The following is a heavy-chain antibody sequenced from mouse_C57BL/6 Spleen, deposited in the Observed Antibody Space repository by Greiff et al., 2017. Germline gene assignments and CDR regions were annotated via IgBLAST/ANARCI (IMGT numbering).Heavy chain of an antibody. CDR2: INPNNGGT. D-gene: IGHD1-1*01. CDR3: ARVGGDYYGSSYLWFAY. CDR1: GYTFTDYN. Sequence: EVQLQQSGPELVKPGASVKIPCKASGYTFTDYNMDWVKQSHGKSLEWIGDINPNNGGTIYNQKFKGKATLTVDKSSSTAYMELRSLTSEDTAVYYCARVGGDYYGSSYLWFAYWGQGTLVTVSA. V-gene: IGHV1-18*01. J-gene: IGHJ3*01.